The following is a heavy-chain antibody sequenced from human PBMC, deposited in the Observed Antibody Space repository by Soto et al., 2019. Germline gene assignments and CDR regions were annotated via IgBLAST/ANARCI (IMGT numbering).Heavy chain of an antibody. CDR3: ARYFCYYDSSGYYCPFDY. D-gene: IGHD3-22*01. Sequence: SETLSLTCTVSGGSISSYYWSWIRQPPGKGLEWIGYIYYSGSTNYNPSLKSRVTISVDTSKNQFSLKLSSVTAADTAVYYCARYFCYYDSSGYYCPFDYWGQGTLVTAPQ. CDR1: GGSISSYY. CDR2: IYYSGST. J-gene: IGHJ4*02. V-gene: IGHV4-59*01.